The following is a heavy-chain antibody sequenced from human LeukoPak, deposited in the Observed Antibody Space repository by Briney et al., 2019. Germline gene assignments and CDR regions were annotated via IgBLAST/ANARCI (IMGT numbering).Heavy chain of an antibody. Sequence: SVKVSCKASGGTFSSYAISWVRQAPGQGLEWMGGIIPIFGTANYAQKFEGRVTITADESTSTAYMELSSLRSEDTAVYYCARGVLRYFDWLLYFYMDVWGKGTTVTVSS. J-gene: IGHJ6*03. D-gene: IGHD3-9*01. CDR1: GGTFSSYA. V-gene: IGHV1-69*01. CDR3: ARGVLRYFDWLLYFYMDV. CDR2: IIPIFGTA.